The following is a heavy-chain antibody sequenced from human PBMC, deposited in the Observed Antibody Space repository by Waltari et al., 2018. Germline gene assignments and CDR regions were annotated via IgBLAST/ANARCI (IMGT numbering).Heavy chain of an antibody. CDR3: ARVGPSTVTTLRYYYYGMDV. CDR2: ISHGVSNK. V-gene: IGHV3-30-3*01. J-gene: IGHJ6*02. D-gene: IGHD4-17*01. Sequence: GKGLRGLAVISHGVSNKYDAAPWKGRFTISRDNSKNTLYLQMNSLRAEETSVYYCARVGPSTVTTLRYYYYGMDVWGQGTTVTVSS.